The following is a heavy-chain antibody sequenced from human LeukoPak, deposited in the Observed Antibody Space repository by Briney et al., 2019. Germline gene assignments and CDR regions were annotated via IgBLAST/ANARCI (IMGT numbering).Heavy chain of an antibody. V-gene: IGHV3-30*03. CDR2: IFNDGSNK. CDR3: ARDNAGYNRGNAFDI. Sequence: GGSLRLSCAASGFTASAYSMGWVRQAPGKGLEWVADIFNDGSNKYYADSVKGRFTISRDDSKNTLYVQMNSLRAEDTGVYYCARDNAGYNRGNAFDIWGQGTMVTVSS. CDR1: GFTASAYS. D-gene: IGHD5-24*01. J-gene: IGHJ3*02.